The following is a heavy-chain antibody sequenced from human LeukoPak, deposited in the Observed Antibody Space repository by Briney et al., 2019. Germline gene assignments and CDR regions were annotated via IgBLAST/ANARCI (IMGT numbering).Heavy chain of an antibody. V-gene: IGHV3-30-3*01. CDR1: GFTFSSYA. CDR3: ARVLEAYYYGSGSYYKYFDY. Sequence: GRSLRLSCAASGFTFSSYAMHWVRQAPGKGLEWVAVISYDGSNKYYADSVKGRFTISRDNSKNTLYLQMSSLRAEDTAVYYCARVLEAYYYGSGSYYKYFDYWGQGTLVTVSS. J-gene: IGHJ4*02. CDR2: ISYDGSNK. D-gene: IGHD3-10*01.